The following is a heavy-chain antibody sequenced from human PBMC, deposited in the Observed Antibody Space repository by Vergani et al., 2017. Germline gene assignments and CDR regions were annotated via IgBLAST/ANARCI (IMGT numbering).Heavy chain of an antibody. CDR1: GFTFGDYA. V-gene: IGHV3-49*04. J-gene: IGHJ4*02. CDR3: TRADGSSTSGFFDY. Sequence: VQLVESGGGVVQPGGSLRLSCAASGFTFGDYAMRWVRQAPGKGLEWVGFIRSKAYGGTTEYAASVKGRFTISRDDSKSIAYLQMSSLKTEDTAVYYCTRADGSSTSGFFDYWGQGTLVTVSS. CDR2: IRSKAYGGTT. D-gene: IGHD2-2*01.